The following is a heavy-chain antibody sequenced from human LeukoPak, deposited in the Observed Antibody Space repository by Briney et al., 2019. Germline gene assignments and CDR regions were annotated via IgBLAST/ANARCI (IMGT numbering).Heavy chain of an antibody. Sequence: GRSLRLSCTASGFTFGDYAMNWARQAPGKGLEWVGFITSKAYGGTTQYAASVKDRFTISRDDSISIAYLQMTSLKTEDTAVYYCTRMMYCGGGSCSFDYWGQGTLVTVSS. D-gene: IGHD2-15*01. CDR1: GFTFGDYA. CDR2: ITSKAYGGTT. CDR3: TRMMYCGGGSCSFDY. J-gene: IGHJ4*02. V-gene: IGHV3-49*04.